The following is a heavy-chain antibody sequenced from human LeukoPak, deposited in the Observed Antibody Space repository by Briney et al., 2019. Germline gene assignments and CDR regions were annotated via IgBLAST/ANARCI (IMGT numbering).Heavy chain of an antibody. V-gene: IGHV3-30*18. J-gene: IGHJ4*02. CDR1: GFTFSSYG. CDR2: ISYDGSNK. D-gene: IGHD6-19*01. Sequence: GRSLRLSCAASGFTFSSYGMHWVRQAPGKGLEWVAVISYDGSNKYYADSVKGRFTISRDNSKNTLYLQMNSLRAEDTAVYYCAKEFGSSGWSSGFDYWGQGTLVTVSS. CDR3: AKEFGSSGWSSGFDY.